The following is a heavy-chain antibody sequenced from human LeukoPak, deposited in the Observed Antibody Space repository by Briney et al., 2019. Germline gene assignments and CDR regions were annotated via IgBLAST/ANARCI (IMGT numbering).Heavy chain of an antibody. CDR3: AGSKENYYYMDV. J-gene: IGHJ6*03. D-gene: IGHD2-2*01. Sequence: SVKVSCKASGGTFSSYAISWVRQAPGQGLEWLGRIIPILGIANYAQKFQGRVTMTRDTSTSTVYMELSSLRSEDTAVYYCAGSKENYYYMDVWGKGTTVTVSS. V-gene: IGHV1-69*04. CDR2: IIPILGIA. CDR1: GGTFSSYA.